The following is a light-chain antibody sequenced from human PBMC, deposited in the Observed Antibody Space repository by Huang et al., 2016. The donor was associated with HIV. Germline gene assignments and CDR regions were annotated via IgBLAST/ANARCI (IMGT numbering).Light chain of an antibody. V-gene: IGKV1-6*01. J-gene: IGKJ1*01. Sequence: AIQMTQSPASLSASVGDRVTITCRASQDIGNDLGWYQQRLGKAPKLLVSTASHLQSGVPSRFTGSGSGTHFTHTISGLQPEDFATYYCLQDYTYPWTFGQGTKVEI. CDR1: QDIGND. CDR3: LQDYTYPWT. CDR2: TAS.